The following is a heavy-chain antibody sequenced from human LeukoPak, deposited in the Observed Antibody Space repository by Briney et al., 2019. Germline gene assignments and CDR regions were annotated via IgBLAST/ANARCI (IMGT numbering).Heavy chain of an antibody. CDR1: GYTFTGYY. CDR2: INPNSGGT. CDR3: ARVSEWFGELLFSGAFDI. D-gene: IGHD3-10*01. V-gene: IGHV1-2*02. J-gene: IGHJ3*02. Sequence: GASVKVSCKASGYTFTGYYMHWVRQAPGQGLEWMGWINPNSGGTNYAQKFQGRVTMTRDTSISTAYMELSRLRSDDTAVYYCARVSEWFGELLFSGAFDIWGQGTMVTVSS.